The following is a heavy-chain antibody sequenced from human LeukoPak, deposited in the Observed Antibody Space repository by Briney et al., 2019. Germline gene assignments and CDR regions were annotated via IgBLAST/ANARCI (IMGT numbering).Heavy chain of an antibody. CDR2: ISSSSSYI. CDR1: GFTFSSHG. D-gene: IGHD2-2*01. Sequence: PGGTLRLSCAASGFTFSSHGMSWVRQAPGKGLEWVSSISSSSSYIYYADSVKGRFTISRDNAKNSLYLQMNSLRAEDTAVYYCARDAFPAGPAYWGQGTLVTVSS. CDR3: ARDAFPAGPAY. V-gene: IGHV3-21*01. J-gene: IGHJ4*02.